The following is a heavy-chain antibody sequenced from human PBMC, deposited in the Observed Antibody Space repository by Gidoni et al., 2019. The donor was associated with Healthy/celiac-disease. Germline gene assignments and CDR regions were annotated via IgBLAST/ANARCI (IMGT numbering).Heavy chain of an antibody. J-gene: IGHJ6*02. CDR3: ARRLYSYGYYYYYGMDV. D-gene: IGHD5-18*01. Sequence: QVQLVESGGGVVQPGRSLRPSCAASGFTFSSYDMHWVRQAPGKGLEWVAVISYDGSNKYYADSVKGRFTISRDNSKNTLYLQMNSLRAEDTAVYYCARRLYSYGYYYYYGMDVWGQGTTVTVSS. V-gene: IGHV3-30*01. CDR1: GFTFSSYD. CDR2: ISYDGSNK.